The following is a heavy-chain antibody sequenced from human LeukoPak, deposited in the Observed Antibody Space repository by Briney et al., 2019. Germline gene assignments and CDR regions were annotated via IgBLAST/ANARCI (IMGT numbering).Heavy chain of an antibody. CDR2: IKQDGSEK. Sequence: GGSLRLSCAASGFSFSTYWMSWVRQAPGKGLEWVANIKQDGSEKYYVDSVKGRFTISRDNAKRSLYLQMNSLRAEDTAVFCCARDRDNITCPHDYWGQGTLVTVSS. V-gene: IGHV3-7*05. J-gene: IGHJ4*02. CDR1: GFSFSTYW. CDR3: ARDRDNITCPHDY. D-gene: IGHD2-15*01.